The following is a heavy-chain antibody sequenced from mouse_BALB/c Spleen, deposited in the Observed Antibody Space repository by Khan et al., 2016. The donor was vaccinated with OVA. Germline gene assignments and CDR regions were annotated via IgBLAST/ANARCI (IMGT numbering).Heavy chain of an antibody. D-gene: IGHD1-1*01. J-gene: IGHJ2*01. CDR3: ARQPGYYGSSFYLDN. Sequence: EVELVESGGDLVKPGGSLKLSCAASGFTFSSYGMSWVRQTPDKRLEWVATISSGASYTYYQDSVKGRFTISRDNAKNTLYLQMSSLKSEDTAMYYCARQPGYYGSSFYLDNWGQGTTLTVSS. V-gene: IGHV5-6*01. CDR1: GFTFSSYG. CDR2: ISSGASYT.